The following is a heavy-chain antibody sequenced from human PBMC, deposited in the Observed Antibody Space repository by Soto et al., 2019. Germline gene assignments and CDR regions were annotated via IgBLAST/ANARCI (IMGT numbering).Heavy chain of an antibody. D-gene: IGHD6-19*01. Sequence: SVKVSCKASGGTFSSYAISWVRQAPGQGLEWMGGIIPIFGTANYAQKFQGRVTITADESTSTAYMELSSLRSEDTAVYYCARRDSSGWTNFDYWGQGTLVTVSS. J-gene: IGHJ4*02. CDR1: GGTFSSYA. CDR3: ARRDSSGWTNFDY. CDR2: IIPIFGTA. V-gene: IGHV1-69*13.